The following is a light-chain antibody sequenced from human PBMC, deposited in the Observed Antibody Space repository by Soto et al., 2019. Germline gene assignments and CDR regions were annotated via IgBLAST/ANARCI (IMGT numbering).Light chain of an antibody. Sequence: DIQMTQSPSSLSASVGDRVTITCQASQDITNFLNWYQQKPGKAPKLLIYDASNLETGVPSRFSGSGSGTDFTFTISSLQSEDIGTYYCQQYEDLPLTFGGGSKVE. CDR3: QQYEDLPLT. CDR2: DAS. CDR1: QDITNF. V-gene: IGKV1-33*01. J-gene: IGKJ4*01.